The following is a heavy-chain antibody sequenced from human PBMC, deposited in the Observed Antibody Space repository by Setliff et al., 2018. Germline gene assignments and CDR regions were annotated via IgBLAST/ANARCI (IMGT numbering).Heavy chain of an antibody. D-gene: IGHD3-10*01. CDR2: INYSGST. Sequence: SETLSLTCSVSGGAVSGDYWTWIRQPPGKGLEYIGYINYSGSTNYNPSLKSRVTISGDTSKNQVSLRLSSVTAADTAVYYCARHATYYYGSGNLPFDSWGQGTLVTVSS. J-gene: IGHJ4*02. CDR3: ARHATYYYGSGNLPFDS. V-gene: IGHV4-59*02. CDR1: GGAVSGDY.